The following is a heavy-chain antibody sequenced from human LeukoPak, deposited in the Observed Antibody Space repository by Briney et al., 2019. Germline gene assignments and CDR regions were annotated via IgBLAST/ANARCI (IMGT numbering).Heavy chain of an antibody. CDR1: GFTFSSYS. D-gene: IGHD2-2*02. V-gene: IGHV3-21*01. CDR2: ISSSSSYI. Sequence: GGSLRLSCAASGFTFSSYSMNWVRQAPGKGLEWVSSISSSSSYIYYADSVKGRFTISRDNAKNSLYLQMNSLRAEDTAVYYCARMHCSSTSCYTDTFGIWGQGTMVTVSA. CDR3: ARMHCSSTSCYTDTFGI. J-gene: IGHJ3*02.